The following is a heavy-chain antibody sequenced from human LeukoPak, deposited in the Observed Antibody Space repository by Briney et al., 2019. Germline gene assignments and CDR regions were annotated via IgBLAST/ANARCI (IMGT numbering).Heavy chain of an antibody. CDR2: ISSNGGST. CDR3: VKGSGSGWYGS. D-gene: IGHD6-19*01. Sequence: GGSLRLSCSASGLTFSSCSMHWVRQAPGKGLEYVSAISSNGGSTYYADSVKGRFTISRDNSKNTLYLQMSSLRAEDTTVYYCVKGSGSGWYGSWGQGTLVTVSS. J-gene: IGHJ5*02. V-gene: IGHV3-64D*06. CDR1: GLTFSSCS.